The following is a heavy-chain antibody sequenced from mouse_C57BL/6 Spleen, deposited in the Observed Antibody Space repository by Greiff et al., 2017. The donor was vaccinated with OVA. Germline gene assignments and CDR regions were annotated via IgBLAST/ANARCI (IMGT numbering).Heavy chain of an antibody. CDR1: GFTFSSYA. J-gene: IGHJ2*01. CDR3: ARLTGTGPFDY. V-gene: IGHV5-4*03. D-gene: IGHD4-1*01. Sequence: EVKLMESGGGLVKPGGSLKLSCAASGFTFSSYAMSWVRQTPEKRLEWVATISDGGSYTYYPDNVKGRFTISRDNAKNNLYLQMSHLKSEDTAMYYCARLTGTGPFDYWGQGTTLTVSS. CDR2: ISDGGSYT.